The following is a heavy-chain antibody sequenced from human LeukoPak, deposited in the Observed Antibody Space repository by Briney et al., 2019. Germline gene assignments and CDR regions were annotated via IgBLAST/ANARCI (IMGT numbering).Heavy chain of an antibody. D-gene: IGHD2-15*01. CDR1: GGSISGSSYY. CDR2: IYSGGNT. J-gene: IGHJ4*02. CDR3: ARNPFGYCSGGSCSRDFDH. V-gene: IGHV4-39*01. Sequence: NPSETLSLTCTVPGGSISGSSYYWVWIRQPPGKGLEWIGTIYSGGNTYYNPSLKSRVAISLDTSKNQFSLKLSSVTVADTAVYYCARNPFGYCSGGSCSRDFDHCGQGTLVTVSS.